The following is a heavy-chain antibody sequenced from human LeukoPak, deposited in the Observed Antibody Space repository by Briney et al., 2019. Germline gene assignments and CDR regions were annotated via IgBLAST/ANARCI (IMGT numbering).Heavy chain of an antibody. CDR3: AREFRIAAAGTVYYGMDV. Sequence: GGSLRLSCAASGFTFSSHSMNWVRQAPGKGLEWVSSISSSSSYIYYADSVKGRFTISRDNAKNSLYLQMNSLRAEDTAVYYCAREFRIAAAGTVYYGMDVWGQGTTVTVSS. CDR2: ISSSSSYI. V-gene: IGHV3-21*01. J-gene: IGHJ6*02. D-gene: IGHD6-13*01. CDR1: GFTFSSHS.